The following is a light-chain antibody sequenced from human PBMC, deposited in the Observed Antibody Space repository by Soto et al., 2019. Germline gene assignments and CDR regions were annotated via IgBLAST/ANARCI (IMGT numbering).Light chain of an antibody. V-gene: IGKV3-20*01. CDR2: DAS. CDR3: QRYDSLRT. Sequence: ENVLTQSPGTLSLSPGERATLSCRASQSVSSYLAWYQQKPGQAPRLLIYDASNRATGIPDRFSGSGSGTDFTLTITRLEPEDFAMYYCQRYDSLRTFGQGTKVDI. J-gene: IGKJ1*01. CDR1: QSVSSY.